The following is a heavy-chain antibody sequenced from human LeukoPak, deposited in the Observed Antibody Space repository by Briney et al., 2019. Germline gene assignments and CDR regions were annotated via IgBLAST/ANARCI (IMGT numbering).Heavy chain of an antibody. V-gene: IGHV1-2*02. CDR2: INPYSGVA. CDR3: ARGDIYGDYVW. D-gene: IGHD4-17*01. Sequence: ASVKVSCKASGYTFTDYYIHWVRQAPGKGLEWMGWINPYSGVAKNAQKFQGRVTMTRDTSTGTAYMDLSRLTFDDTAFYYCARGDIYGDYVWWGQGTLVTVSS. J-gene: IGHJ4*02. CDR1: GYTFTDYY.